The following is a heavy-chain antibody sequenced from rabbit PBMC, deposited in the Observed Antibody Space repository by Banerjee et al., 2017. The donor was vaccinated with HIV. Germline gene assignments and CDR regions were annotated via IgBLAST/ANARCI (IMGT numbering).Heavy chain of an antibody. J-gene: IGHJ6*01. Sequence: EQLEESGGDLVQPEGSLTLTCKVSGFTISSGYWICWVRQAPGKGLEWIACIYTGSSGSTYYASWAKGRFTISKTSSTTVTLQMTSLTAADTATYFCARDLAGVIGWNFGLWGPGTLVPVS. D-gene: IGHD4-1*01. V-gene: IGHV1S45*01. CDR1: GFTISSGYW. CDR2: IYTGSSGST. CDR3: ARDLAGVIGWNFGL.